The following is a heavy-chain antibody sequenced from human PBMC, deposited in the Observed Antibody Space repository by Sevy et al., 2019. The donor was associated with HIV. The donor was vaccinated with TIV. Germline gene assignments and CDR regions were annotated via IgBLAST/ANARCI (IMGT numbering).Heavy chain of an antibody. Sequence: GSLRPSCAASGFTFRTYSVNWVRQAPGKGLEWLSSISDDSRYIYYSDSVKGRFTISRANAKNLLYLQMNNLRVEDTATYYCARDFTIFGVVSGIDYWGQGNLVTVSS. CDR1: GFTFRTYS. D-gene: IGHD3-3*01. CDR3: ARDFTIFGVVSGIDY. V-gene: IGHV3-21*04. CDR2: ISDDSRYI. J-gene: IGHJ4*02.